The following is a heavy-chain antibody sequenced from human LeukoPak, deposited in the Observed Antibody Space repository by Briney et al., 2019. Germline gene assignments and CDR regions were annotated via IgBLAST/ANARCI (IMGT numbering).Heavy chain of an antibody. CDR3: VKDNPLDY. J-gene: IGHJ4*02. D-gene: IGHD1-14*01. CDR1: GFTFSSYS. CDR2: ISGSGGST. V-gene: IGHV3-23*01. Sequence: GGSLRLSCAASGFTFSSYSMNWVRQAPGKGLEWVSAISGSGGSTYYADSVKGRFTISRDNSKNTLYLHINSLRPEDTALYYCVKDNPLDYWGQGTLVIVSS.